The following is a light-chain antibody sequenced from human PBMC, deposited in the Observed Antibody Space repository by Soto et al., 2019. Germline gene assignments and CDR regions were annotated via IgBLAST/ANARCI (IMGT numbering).Light chain of an antibody. J-gene: IGKJ1*01. Sequence: DIHLTQSPSTLSASVGDRVTITCRASQSISVWLAWYQQKPGKAPNLLIYKTSSLETGVPSRFSGSGSGTEFTLTISSLQPDDFAAYYCQRWHDYSWTFGQGTKVEVK. CDR1: QSISVW. CDR2: KTS. V-gene: IGKV1-5*03. CDR3: QRWHDYSWT.